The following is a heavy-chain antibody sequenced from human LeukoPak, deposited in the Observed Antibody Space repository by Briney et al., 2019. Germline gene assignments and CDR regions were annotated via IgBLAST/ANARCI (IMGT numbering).Heavy chain of an antibody. CDR2: INPSGGSA. Sequence: ASVKVSCKASGYTFKSYYIHWVRQAPGQGLEWMGIINPSGGSASYALKFLGRVTMTRDTSTSTVYMELSSLRSEDTAVYYCGRRAHGAFDIWGQGTMVTVSS. V-gene: IGHV1-46*02. CDR1: GYTFKSYY. J-gene: IGHJ3*02. CDR3: GRRAHGAFDI.